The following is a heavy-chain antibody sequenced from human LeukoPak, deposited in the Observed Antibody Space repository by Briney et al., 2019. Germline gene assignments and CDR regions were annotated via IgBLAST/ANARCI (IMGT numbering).Heavy chain of an antibody. J-gene: IGHJ4*02. CDR3: ARGRVRIDY. V-gene: IGHV4-34*01. CDR2: INHSGST. Sequence: SETLSLPCAVYGGSFSGYYWSWICQPPGKGLEWIREINHSGSTNYNPSLKSRVTISVDTSKNPFSLKLSSVTAADTAVYYFARGRVRIDYWGQGTLVTVSS. CDR1: GGSFSGYY. D-gene: IGHD4-23*01.